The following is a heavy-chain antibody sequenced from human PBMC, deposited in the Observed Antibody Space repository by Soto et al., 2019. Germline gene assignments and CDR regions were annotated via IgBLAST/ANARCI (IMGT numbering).Heavy chain of an antibody. V-gene: IGHV1-3*01. CDR2: INAGNGNT. CDR3: ARDSHNWNYYDAFDI. D-gene: IGHD1-7*01. CDR1: GYTFTSYA. Sequence: ASVKVSCKASGYTFTSYAMHWVRRAPGQRLEWMGWINAGNGNTKYSQKFQGRVTITRDTSASTAYMELSGLRSEDTAVYYCARDSHNWNYYDAFDIWGQGTMVTVSS. J-gene: IGHJ3*02.